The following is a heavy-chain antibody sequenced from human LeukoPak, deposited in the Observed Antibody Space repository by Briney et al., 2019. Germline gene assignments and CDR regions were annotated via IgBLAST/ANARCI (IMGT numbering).Heavy chain of an antibody. V-gene: IGHV4-59*11. CDR2: ISYIGST. CDR1: DDSFSSHY. Sequence: PSETLSLTCAVSDDSFSSHYWTWIRQPPGKGLESIGYISYIGSTNYNPSLKSRVTISIDTSKNQFSLKLSSVTAADTAVYYCARDLVTVTKGFDIWGRGTMVSVSS. J-gene: IGHJ3*02. D-gene: IGHD4-17*01. CDR3: ARDLVTVTKGFDI.